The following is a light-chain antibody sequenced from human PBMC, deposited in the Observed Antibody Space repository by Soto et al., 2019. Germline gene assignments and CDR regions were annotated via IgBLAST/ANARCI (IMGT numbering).Light chain of an antibody. CDR2: EVN. CDR3: SSYTSSSSTLVL. Sequence: QSVLTQPASVSGSLGQSITISCTGTSSDVGAYQFVSWYQQHPGKAPKLMIYEVNNRPSGVSDRFTGSKSDNTASLTISGLQAEDEADYYCSSYTSSSSTLVLFGGGTKLTVL. V-gene: IGLV2-14*01. J-gene: IGLJ2*01. CDR1: SSDVGAYQF.